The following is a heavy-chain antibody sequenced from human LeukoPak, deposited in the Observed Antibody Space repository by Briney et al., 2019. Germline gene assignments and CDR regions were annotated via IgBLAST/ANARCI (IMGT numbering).Heavy chain of an antibody. V-gene: IGHV3-48*03. CDR2: ISNSGTTI. CDR3: ASGLRWDLIDY. J-gene: IGHJ4*02. Sequence: GGSLRLPCAASGFTFRNYEMNWVRQAPGKGLEWVSYISNSGTTIYYADSVKGRFTISRDNSKNTLYLQMNSLRAEDTAVYYCASGLRWDLIDYWGQGTLVTVSS. CDR1: GFTFRNYE. D-gene: IGHD4-23*01.